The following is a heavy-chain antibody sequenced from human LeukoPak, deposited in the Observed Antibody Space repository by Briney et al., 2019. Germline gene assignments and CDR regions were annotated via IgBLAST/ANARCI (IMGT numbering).Heavy chain of an antibody. J-gene: IGHJ4*02. CDR3: ARVGSHGYFDY. CDR1: GFTFSDYY. CDR2: ISSSGSTI. Sequence: GGSLRLSCAASGFTFSDYYMSWIRQAPGKGLEWVSYISSSGSTIYYADSVKGRFTISRDNAKKSLYLQMNSLRAEATAVYYCARVGSHGYFDYWGQGTLVTVSS. V-gene: IGHV3-11*01. D-gene: IGHD1-26*01.